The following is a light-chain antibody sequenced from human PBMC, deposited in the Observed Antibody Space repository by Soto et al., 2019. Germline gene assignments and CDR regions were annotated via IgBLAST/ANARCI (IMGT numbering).Light chain of an antibody. CDR1: QSISSW. CDR3: QQYNSYSWT. CDR2: KAS. J-gene: IGKJ1*01. Sequence: DIQRTQSPSTLSASVGDRVTMTSRASQSISSWLAWYQQKPGKAPKLLIYKASSLESGVPVRFSGSGSGTEFTLTISSLQPDDFATYYCQQYNSYSWTFGQGTQVDIK. V-gene: IGKV1-5*03.